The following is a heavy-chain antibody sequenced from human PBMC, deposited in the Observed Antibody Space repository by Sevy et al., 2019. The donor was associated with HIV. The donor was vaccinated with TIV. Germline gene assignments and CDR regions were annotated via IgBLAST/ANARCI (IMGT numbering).Heavy chain of an antibody. V-gene: IGHV3-9*01. J-gene: IGHJ3*02. CDR2: ISWNSGSI. D-gene: IGHD6-13*01. CDR3: AKDRIAAAGTDAFDI. CDR1: GFTFDDYA. Sequence: GGSLRLSCAASGFTFDDYAMHWVRQAPGKGLEWVSGISWNSGSIGYADSVKGRFTISRDNAKNSLYLQMNSLRAEDTALYYCAKDRIAAAGTDAFDIWGQGTMVTVSS.